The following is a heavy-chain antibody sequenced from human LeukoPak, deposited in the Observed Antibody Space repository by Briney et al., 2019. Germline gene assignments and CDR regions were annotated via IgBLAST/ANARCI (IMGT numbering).Heavy chain of an antibody. CDR1: GGSFSGYS. Sequence: ELLSLSCAVYGGSFSGYSWCWSRGPPGKGMEWIGEINHSGSTNYNPSLKSRVTISVDTSKNQFSLKLSSVTAADTAVYYCARHTEYYYGMDVWGQGTTVTVSS. V-gene: IGHV4-34*01. CDR2: INHSGST. CDR3: ARHTEYYYGMDV. J-gene: IGHJ6*02. D-gene: IGHD4-17*01.